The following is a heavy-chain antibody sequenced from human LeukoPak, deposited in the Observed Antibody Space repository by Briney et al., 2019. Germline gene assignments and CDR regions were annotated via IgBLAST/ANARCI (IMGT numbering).Heavy chain of an antibody. Sequence: GGSLRLSCAASGFTFSDYYMSWIRQPPGKGLEWVSYISGSTTYTNYADSVRGRFTISRDNSKNSLYLQMNSLRDEDSAVYYCARDQGIFDYWGQGTLVTVSS. V-gene: IGHV3-11*06. J-gene: IGHJ4*02. CDR1: GFTFSDYY. CDR3: ARDQGIFDY. CDR2: ISGSTTYT.